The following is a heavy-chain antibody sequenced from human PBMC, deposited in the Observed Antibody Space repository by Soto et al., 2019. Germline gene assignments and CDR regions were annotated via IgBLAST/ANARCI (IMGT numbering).Heavy chain of an antibody. J-gene: IGHJ6*02. V-gene: IGHV1-46*01. Sequence: QVQLVQSGAEVKKPGASVKVSCKASGYTFTSYYMHWVRQAPGQGLEWMGIINPSGGSTSYAQKFQGRVSMTRYTSTSTVYMELSSLRSEDTAVYYCARGVIDYYDSSGYLFGMDVWGQVTTFTVSS. CDR1: GYTFTSYY. CDR3: ARGVIDYYDSSGYLFGMDV. D-gene: IGHD3-22*01. CDR2: INPSGGST.